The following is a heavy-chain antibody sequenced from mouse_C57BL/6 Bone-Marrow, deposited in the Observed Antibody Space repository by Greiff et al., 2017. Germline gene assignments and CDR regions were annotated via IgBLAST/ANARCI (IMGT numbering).Heavy chain of an antibody. CDR1: GYTFTSYW. Sequence: QVQLQQPGAELVKPGASVKLSCKASGYTFTSYWMQWVKQRPGQGLEWIGEIDPSDSYTNYNQKFKGKATLTVDTSSSTAYMQLSSLTSEDSAVYYCARRGKALYAMDYWGQGTSVTVSS. CDR3: ARRGKALYAMDY. V-gene: IGHV1-50*01. J-gene: IGHJ4*01. CDR2: IDPSDSYT.